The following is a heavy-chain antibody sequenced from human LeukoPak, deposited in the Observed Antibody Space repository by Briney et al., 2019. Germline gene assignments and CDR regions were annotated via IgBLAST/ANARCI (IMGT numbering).Heavy chain of an antibody. Sequence: GGSLRLSCAASGFSLSGYWMSWVRQAPGKGLEWVANIKQDGSEKYYVDSVKGRFTISRDNARNSLYLQMSSLRAEDTAMYYCARNPIMRDYDDYWGQGTLVTVSS. CDR3: ARNPIMRDYDDY. D-gene: IGHD4-17*01. CDR2: IKQDGSEK. J-gene: IGHJ4*02. CDR1: GFSLSGYW. V-gene: IGHV3-7*01.